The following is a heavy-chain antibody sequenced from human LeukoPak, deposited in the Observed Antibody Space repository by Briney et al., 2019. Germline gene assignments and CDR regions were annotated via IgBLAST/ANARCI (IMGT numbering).Heavy chain of an antibody. CDR3: ARESVTGRKRGHQASY. V-gene: IGHV4-38-2*02. J-gene: IGHJ4*02. CDR1: GFTFSDHY. Sequence: GSLRLSCAASGFTFSDHYMDWVRQAPGKGLEWIGSIYYSGSTYYNPSLKSRVTISVDTSKNQFSLKLRSVTAADTAVYYCARESVTGRKRGHQASYWGQGSLVTVSS. D-gene: IGHD1-20*01. CDR2: IYYSGST.